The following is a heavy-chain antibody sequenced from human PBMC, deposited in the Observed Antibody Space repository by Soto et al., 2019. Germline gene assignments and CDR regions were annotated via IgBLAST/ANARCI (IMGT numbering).Heavy chain of an antibody. CDR1: GYTFTSYA. Sequence: QVQLVQSGAEVRKPGASVKISCKASGYTFTSYAIHWLRQAPGQRLEWMGWINGGAGDTKYSVNFQGRVTFTRETAATTALPDLGCLSSQDTDIYYCARSPSRMAAETQLDPWGQGTLVTVSS. D-gene: IGHD6-6*01. CDR3: ARSPSRMAAETQLDP. J-gene: IGHJ5*02. CDR2: INGGAGDT. V-gene: IGHV1-3*01.